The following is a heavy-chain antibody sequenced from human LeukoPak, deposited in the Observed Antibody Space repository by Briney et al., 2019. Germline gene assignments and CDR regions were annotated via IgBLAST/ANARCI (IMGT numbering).Heavy chain of an antibody. Sequence: PSETLSLTCTVSGDSITSISYYWGWIRQPPGKGLEWVGSLYYSGSAYYNPSLKSRVAISVDTSKNQISLNLNSVTAADTAVYYCARTTLLRYFDGKDVWGKGTTVTVSS. CDR3: ARTTLLRYFDGKDV. CDR1: GDSITSISYY. V-gene: IGHV4-39*01. CDR2: LYYSGSA. D-gene: IGHD3-9*01. J-gene: IGHJ6*04.